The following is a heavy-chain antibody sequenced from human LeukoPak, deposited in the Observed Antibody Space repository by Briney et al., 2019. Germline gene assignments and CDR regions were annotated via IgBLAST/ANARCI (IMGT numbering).Heavy chain of an antibody. D-gene: IGHD1-7*01. CDR1: GGSISNSY. V-gene: IGHV4-59*01. CDR2: IYYSGST. J-gene: IGHJ4*02. CDR3: AKDERNWNYNLASQTYD. Sequence: SETLSLTCTVSGGSISNSYWTWIRQPPGKGLEWIGNIYYSGSTNYNPSLKSRVTISVDTSKNQFSLKLSSVTAADTAVYYCAKDERNWNYNLASQTYDWGQGTLVTVSS.